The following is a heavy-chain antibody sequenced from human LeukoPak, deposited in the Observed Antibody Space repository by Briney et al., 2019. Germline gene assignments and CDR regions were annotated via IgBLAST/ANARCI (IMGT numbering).Heavy chain of an antibody. CDR2: VSYTGST. J-gene: IGHJ4*02. D-gene: IGHD1-14*01. V-gene: IGHV4-61*01. CDR3: ATRPPEDSFFPYFDY. CDR1: GDSVSSSTYY. Sequence: SETLSLTCTVSGDSVSSSTYYWDWIRQPPGKGLEWIGYVSYTGSTNYNPSLKSRVTISLDTSKNQISLKLSSVTAADSALYYCATRPPEDSFFPYFDYWGQGTLVTVSS.